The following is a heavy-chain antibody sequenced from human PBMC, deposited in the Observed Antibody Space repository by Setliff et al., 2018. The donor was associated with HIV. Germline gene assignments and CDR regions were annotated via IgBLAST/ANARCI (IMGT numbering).Heavy chain of an antibody. J-gene: IGHJ4*02. V-gene: IGHV3-43*02. CDR2: ITAGGTT. D-gene: IGHD5-18*01. Sequence: GGSLRLSCAASGFTFSSYAMSWARQAPGKGLEWVSIITAGGTTYYADSVKGRFTISRDNSKNSLYLQMNSLRPEDTALYYCAKDFLSGYSYGYWGGLDYWGQGTLVTVSS. CDR3: AKDFLSGYSYGYWGGLDY. CDR1: GFTFSSYA.